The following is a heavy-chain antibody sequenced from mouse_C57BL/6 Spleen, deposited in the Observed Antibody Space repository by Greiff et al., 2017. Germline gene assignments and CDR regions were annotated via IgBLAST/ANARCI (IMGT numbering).Heavy chain of an antibody. D-gene: IGHD3-3*01. CDR1: GYSFTGYY. V-gene: IGHV1-42*01. Sequence: VQLQQSGPELVKPGASVKISCKASGYSFTGYYMNWVKQSPEKSLEWIGEINPSTGGTTYNQKFKAKATLTVDKSSSTAYMQLKSLTSEDSAVYYCAREGDRYFDVWGTGTTVTVSS. CDR3: AREGDRYFDV. J-gene: IGHJ1*03. CDR2: INPSTGGT.